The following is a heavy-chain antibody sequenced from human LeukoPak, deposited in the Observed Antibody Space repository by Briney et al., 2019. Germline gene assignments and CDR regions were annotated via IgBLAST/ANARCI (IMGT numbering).Heavy chain of an antibody. CDR2: IYTSGST. V-gene: IGHV4-61*02. J-gene: IGHJ5*02. D-gene: IGHD3-10*01. CDR1: GGSISSGSYY. Sequence: RSSETLSLTCTVSGGSISSGSYYWSWIRQPAGKGLEWIGRIYTSGSTNYNPSLKSRVTISVDTSKNQFSLKLSSVTAADTAVYYCARESNYHGSGTGWFDPWGQGTLVTVSS. CDR3: ARESNYHGSGTGWFDP.